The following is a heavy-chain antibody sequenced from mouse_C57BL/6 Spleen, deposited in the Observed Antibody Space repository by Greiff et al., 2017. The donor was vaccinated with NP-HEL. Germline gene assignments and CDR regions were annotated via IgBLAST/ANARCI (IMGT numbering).Heavy chain of an antibody. CDR1: GFTFSDYG. D-gene: IGHD2-3*01. J-gene: IGHJ2*01. V-gene: IGHV5-17*01. Sequence: EVKLMESGGGLVKPGGSLKLSCAASGFTFSDYGMHWVRQAPEKGLEWVAYISSGSSTIYYADTVKGRFTISRDNAKNTLFLQMTSLRSEDTAMYYCARPFDDGYPYFDYWGQGTTLTVSS. CDR3: ARPFDDGYPYFDY. CDR2: ISSGSSTI.